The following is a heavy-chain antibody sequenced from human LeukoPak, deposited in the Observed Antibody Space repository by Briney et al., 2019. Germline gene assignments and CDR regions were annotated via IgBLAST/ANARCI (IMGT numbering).Heavy chain of an antibody. CDR1: GGSISPYY. D-gene: IGHD4-17*01. CDR3: ARGGNGDFLKWFDP. Sequence: SETLSLTCTVSGGSISPYYRGWIRQPPGRGLEWIGSLHYTGRNSYNPSLKSRVTISVDMSKNQFSLKLTSVTAADTAVYYCARGGNGDFLKWFDPWGQGTLVTVSS. CDR2: LHYTGRN. J-gene: IGHJ5*02. V-gene: IGHV4-59*01.